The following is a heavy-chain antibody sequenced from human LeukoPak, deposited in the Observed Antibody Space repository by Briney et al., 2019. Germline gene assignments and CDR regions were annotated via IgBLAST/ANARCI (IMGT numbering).Heavy chain of an antibody. CDR2: INHSGST. CDR3: ARVQNRSPRGLGMDV. V-gene: IGHV4-34*01. J-gene: IGHJ6*02. CDR1: GGSFSGYY. Sequence: PSETLSLTCAVYGGSFSGYYWSWIRQPPGKGLEWIGEINHSGSTNYNPSLKSRVTISVDTSKNQFSLKLSSVTAADTAVYYCARVQNRSPRGLGMDVWGQGTTVTVSS. D-gene: IGHD2/OR15-2a*01.